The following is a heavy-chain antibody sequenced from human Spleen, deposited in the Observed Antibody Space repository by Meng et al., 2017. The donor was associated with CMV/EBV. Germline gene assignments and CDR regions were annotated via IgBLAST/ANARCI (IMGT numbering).Heavy chain of an antibody. V-gene: IGHV4-39*07. CDR1: GGSISISRYS. Sequence: GSLRLSCAVSGGSISISRYSWGWVRQPPGKGLEWIGTIYYGGFSLRNPSLKSRVSMSVDTYKNQFSLKLISVSAADTAVYFCAREKVSGGYTYGPFDSWGQGTLVTVSS. CDR2: IYYGGFS. D-gene: IGHD5-18*01. CDR3: AREKVSGGYTYGPFDS. J-gene: IGHJ4*02.